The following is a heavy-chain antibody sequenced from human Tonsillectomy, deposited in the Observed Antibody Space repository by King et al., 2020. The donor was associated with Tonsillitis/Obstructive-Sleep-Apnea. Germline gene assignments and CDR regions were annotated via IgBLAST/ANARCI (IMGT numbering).Heavy chain of an antibody. V-gene: IGHV4-30-2*01. CDR2: IYHSGST. CDR1: GGSISSGGYS. D-gene: IGHD2-15*01. J-gene: IGHJ3*02. CDR3: ARVAHKPPQNRIDAFDI. Sequence: QLQESGSGLVKPSQTLSLTCAVSGGSISSGGYSWSWIRQPPGKGLEWIGYIYHSGSTYYNPSLKSRVTITVDRSKNQFSLKLSSVTAADTAVYYCARVAHKPPQNRIDAFDIWGQGTMVTVSS.